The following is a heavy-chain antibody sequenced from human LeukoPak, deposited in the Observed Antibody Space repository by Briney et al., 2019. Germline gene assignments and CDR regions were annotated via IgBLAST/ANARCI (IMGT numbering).Heavy chain of an antibody. CDR3: ARGYYGSGSYDPRYYYGMDV. Sequence: SSETLSLTCAVYGGSFSGYYWTWIRQPPGQGLEWIGEINPSGSTNYNPSLKSRVTISVDTSKNQFSLKLSSVTAADTAVYYCARGYYGSGSYDPRYYYGMDVWGKGTTVTVSS. J-gene: IGHJ6*04. V-gene: IGHV4-34*01. D-gene: IGHD3-10*01. CDR2: INPSGST. CDR1: GGSFSGYY.